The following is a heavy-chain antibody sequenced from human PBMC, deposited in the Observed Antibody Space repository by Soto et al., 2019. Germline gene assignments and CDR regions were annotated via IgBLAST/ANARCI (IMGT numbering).Heavy chain of an antibody. CDR3: TKRRLAEHQLVLGNWFVA. CDR1: GFTFSNYA. CDR2: ISGGGDNT. Sequence: EVQLLESGGGLVQPGGSLRLSCAASGFTFSNYAMSWVRQAPGKGLEWISAISGGGDNTYYADSVKGRFSISRDGSKYAVSVQMNGLRAEDTAIDSCTKRRLAEHQLVLGNWFVAWGQGTLVTVSS. D-gene: IGHD6-13*01. V-gene: IGHV3-23*01. J-gene: IGHJ5*02.